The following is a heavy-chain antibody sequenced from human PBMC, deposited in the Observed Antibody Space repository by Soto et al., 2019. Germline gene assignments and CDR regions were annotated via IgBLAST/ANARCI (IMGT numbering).Heavy chain of an antibody. D-gene: IGHD3-22*01. CDR3: ARDLTADDSSGYYYDDV. CDR1: GYTFTSYY. V-gene: IGHV1-46*01. CDR2: INPSGGST. J-gene: IGHJ4*02. Sequence: ASVKVSCKACGYTFTSYYMHWVRQAPGQGLEWMGIINPSGGSTSYAQKFQGRVTMTRDTSTSTVYMELSSLRSEDTAVYYCARDLTADDSSGYYYDDVWGQGTLVTVSS.